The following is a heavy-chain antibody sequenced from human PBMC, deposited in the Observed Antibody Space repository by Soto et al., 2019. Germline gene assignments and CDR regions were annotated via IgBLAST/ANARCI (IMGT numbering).Heavy chain of an antibody. V-gene: IGHV1-18*01. D-gene: IGHD6-13*01. J-gene: IGHJ5*02. CDR2: ISAYNGNT. CDR1: GLTFSIWG. Sequence: VEVFCKASGLTFSIWGLCSLSHAPRQGLEWRGWISAYNGNTNYAQKLQGRVTMTTDTSTSTAYMELRSLRSDDTAVYYCARKGGIAAAGTSFDPWGQGTLVTVSS. CDR3: ARKGGIAAAGTSFDP.